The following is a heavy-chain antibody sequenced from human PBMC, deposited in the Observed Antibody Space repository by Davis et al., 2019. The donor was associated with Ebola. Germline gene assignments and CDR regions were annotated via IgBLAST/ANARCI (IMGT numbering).Heavy chain of an antibody. CDR3: ARLKGDSSGPFDY. V-gene: IGHV4-4*02. J-gene: IGHJ4*02. D-gene: IGHD3-22*01. CDR1: GGSISSSNW. Sequence: PSETLSLTCAVSGGSISSSNWWSWVRQPPGKGLEWIGEIYHSGSTNYNPSLKSRVTISVDKSKNQFSLKLSSVTAADTAVYYCARLKGDSSGPFDYWGQGTLVTVSS. CDR2: IYHSGST.